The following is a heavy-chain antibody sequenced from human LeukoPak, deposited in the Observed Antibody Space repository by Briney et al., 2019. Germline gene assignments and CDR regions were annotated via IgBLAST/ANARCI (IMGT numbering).Heavy chain of an antibody. CDR1: GFTFTSYS. J-gene: IGHJ4*02. Sequence: GGSLRLSCAASGFTFTSYSMNWVRQAPGKGLEWVSSISTDSNYIYYADSVKGRFTISRDNAKNPLYLQMNSLRAEDTAVYYCARDVGDYWGQGTLATVSS. CDR3: ARDVGDY. CDR2: ISTDSNYI. V-gene: IGHV3-21*06. D-gene: IGHD3-16*01.